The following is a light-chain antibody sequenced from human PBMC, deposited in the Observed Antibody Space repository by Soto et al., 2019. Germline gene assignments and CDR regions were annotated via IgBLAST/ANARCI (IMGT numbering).Light chain of an antibody. CDR3: QQYETYSPT. Sequence: DIQMTQSPSTLSESVGDRVTIICWASQSISSWLAWFQQKPGKAPKLLIYDASSLESGVPSRFSGSGSGTEFTLTISSLQPDDFATYYCQQYETYSPTFGQGTKVEIK. CDR1: QSISSW. V-gene: IGKV1-5*02. J-gene: IGKJ1*01. CDR2: DAS.